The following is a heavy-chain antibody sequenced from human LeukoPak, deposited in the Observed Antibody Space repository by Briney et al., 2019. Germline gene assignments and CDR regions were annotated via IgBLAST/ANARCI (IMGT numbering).Heavy chain of an antibody. CDR1: GFTFSSYE. V-gene: IGHV3-48*03. CDR2: ISSSGSTI. CDR3: AKLGGSYSEFDY. D-gene: IGHD1-26*01. J-gene: IGHJ4*02. Sequence: GGSLRLSCAASGFTFSSYEMNWVRRAPGEGLEWVSYISSSGSTIYYADSVKGRFTISRDNAKNSLYLQMSSLRAEDTAVYYCAKLGGSYSEFDYWGQGTLVTVSS.